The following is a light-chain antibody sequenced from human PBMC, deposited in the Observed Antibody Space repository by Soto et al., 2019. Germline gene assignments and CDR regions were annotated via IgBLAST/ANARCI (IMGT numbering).Light chain of an antibody. J-gene: IGKJ1*01. CDR3: QQHYITPWT. CDR1: QGISTY. Sequence: DIQMTQSPSSLSESAGARVPITCRARQGISTYLNWYPQQPGKAPQLLIYAAPSLQSGFPSRFSGSGSETDFTLTISSLQSEDFATYYCQQHYITPWTFGQGTKVDIK. CDR2: AAP. V-gene: IGKV1-39*01.